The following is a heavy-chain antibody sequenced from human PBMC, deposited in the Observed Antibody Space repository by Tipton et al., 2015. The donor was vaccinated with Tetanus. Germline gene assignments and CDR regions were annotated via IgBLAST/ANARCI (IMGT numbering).Heavy chain of an antibody. CDR1: GFIFRGYA. V-gene: IGHV3-30-3*01. D-gene: IGHD3-16*01. Sequence: SLRLSCSASGFIFRGYAVHWVRQPPGRGLEWVGLISEGGGPTFYADALKGRFTISRDNSENMSYLQMNNLRPEDTAVYYCARVPYSGSDYAYTRFDYWGQGTLVIVSS. CDR2: ISEGGGPT. J-gene: IGHJ4*02. CDR3: ARVPYSGSDYAYTRFDY.